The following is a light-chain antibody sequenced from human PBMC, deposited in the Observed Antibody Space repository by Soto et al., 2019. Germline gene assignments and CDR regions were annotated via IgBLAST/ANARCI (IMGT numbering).Light chain of an antibody. CDR3: QQYTSSLNT. CDR2: GAS. J-gene: IGKJ5*01. V-gene: IGKV3-20*01. Sequence: QSPGTMSLSPGEGATLSCRASETIRNNYLAWYQQKPGQAPRLLIYGASVRATGVPDRFSGSGSGTDFTLTISRLEPEDFAVYYCQQYTSSLNTFGKGTRPEIK. CDR1: ETIRNNY.